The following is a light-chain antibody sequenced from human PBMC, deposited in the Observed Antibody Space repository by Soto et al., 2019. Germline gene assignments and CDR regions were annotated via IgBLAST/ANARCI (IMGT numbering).Light chain of an antibody. J-gene: IGKJ2*01. CDR2: GAS. V-gene: IGKV3-20*01. CDR1: QSVDSSF. Sequence: EIVLTQSPGPLSLSPGERDTLSCRASQSVDSSFLAWYQQKPGQAPRLLIYGASNRASGISDRFSGSGSGTDFTLTISRLEPEDFAVYYCQQYHTSSYTFGQGTKLEIK. CDR3: QQYHTSSYT.